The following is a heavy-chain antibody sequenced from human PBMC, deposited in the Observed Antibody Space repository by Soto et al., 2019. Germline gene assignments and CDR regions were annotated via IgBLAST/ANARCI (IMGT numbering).Heavy chain of an antibody. CDR1: GFSLSTSVVG. CDR3: VHPGAATSFYMFYFDY. D-gene: IGHD2-8*02. J-gene: IGHJ4*02. V-gene: IGHV2-5*01. CDR2: IYWNDDK. Sequence: GLTLVNRTQTLTLTCTFSGFSLSTSVVGVGWIRQPPGKALEWLALIYWNDDKRYSPSLKGRLTITKDTSKNQMVLTMTNMDPVDTATYYCVHPGAATSFYMFYFDYWGQGIQVTVYS.